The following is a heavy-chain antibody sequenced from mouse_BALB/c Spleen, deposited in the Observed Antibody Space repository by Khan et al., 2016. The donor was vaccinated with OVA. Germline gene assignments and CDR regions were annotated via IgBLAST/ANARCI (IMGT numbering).Heavy chain of an antibody. V-gene: IGHV1S136*01. CDR3: ARDYGRSFWFAH. Sequence: VQLQQSGPELVKPGASVKISCQASGYSFTNYIIHWVKQKPGQGLEWIGYINPYNDGAKYNEKFKGKATMTSDKSSSTAYMELSGLPFEDSAVYYCARDYGRSFWFAHWGQGTLVTVSA. D-gene: IGHD1-1*01. CDR1: GYSFTNYI. CDR2: INPYNDGA. J-gene: IGHJ3*01.